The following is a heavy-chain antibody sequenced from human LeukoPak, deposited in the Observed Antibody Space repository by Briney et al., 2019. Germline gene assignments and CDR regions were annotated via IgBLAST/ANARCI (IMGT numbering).Heavy chain of an antibody. CDR2: IIPIFGTA. CDR1: GYTFTSYA. CDR3: ARGYDYGDAPPFFDY. Sequence: SVKVSCKASGYTFTSYAISWVRQAPGQGLEWMGRIIPIFGTANYAQKFQGRVTITTDESTSTAYMELSSLRSEDTAVYYCARGYDYGDAPPFFDYWGQGTWSPSPQ. V-gene: IGHV1-69*05. D-gene: IGHD4-17*01. J-gene: IGHJ4*02.